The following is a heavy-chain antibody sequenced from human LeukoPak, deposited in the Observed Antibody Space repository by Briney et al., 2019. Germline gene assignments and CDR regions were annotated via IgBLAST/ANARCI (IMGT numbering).Heavy chain of an antibody. J-gene: IGHJ4*02. CDR3: AKEGSPGNYFDY. CDR2: ISYDGSNK. CDR1: GFTFSYFA. D-gene: IGHD3-10*01. V-gene: IGHV3-30*04. Sequence: GGSLRLSCAASGFTFSYFAIHWVRQAPGKGLEWVALISYDGSNKYYTDSVKGRFTISRDNSKNTLYLQMNSLRAEDTAVYYCAKEGSPGNYFDYWGQGTLVTVSS.